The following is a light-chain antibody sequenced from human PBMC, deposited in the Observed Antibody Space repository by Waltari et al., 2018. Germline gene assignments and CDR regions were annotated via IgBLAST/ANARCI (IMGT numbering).Light chain of an antibody. CDR3: QQYYSTPTWT. Sequence: DIVMTQSPDSLAVSLGERATINCKSSQSVLYSSNNKNYIAWYQQKPGQPPKLLMYWAYTREYVVPERVSGSGSGTDFTLTISSLQAEDVAVYYCQQYYSTPTWTFGQGTKVEIK. CDR2: WAY. J-gene: IGKJ1*01. V-gene: IGKV4-1*01. CDR1: QSVLYSSNNKNY.